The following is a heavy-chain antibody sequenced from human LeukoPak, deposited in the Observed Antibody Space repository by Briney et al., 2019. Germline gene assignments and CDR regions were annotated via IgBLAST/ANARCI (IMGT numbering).Heavy chain of an antibody. J-gene: IGHJ4*02. CDR2: ISWNSGSI. Sequence: PGRSLRLSCAASGFTFDDYAMHWVRQAPGKGLEWVSGISWNSGSIGYADSVKGRFTISRDNAKNSLYLQMNSLRAEDMALYYCAKGPGWELRGLFDYWGQGTLVTVSS. D-gene: IGHD1-26*01. V-gene: IGHV3-9*03. CDR1: GFTFDDYA. CDR3: AKGPGWELRGLFDY.